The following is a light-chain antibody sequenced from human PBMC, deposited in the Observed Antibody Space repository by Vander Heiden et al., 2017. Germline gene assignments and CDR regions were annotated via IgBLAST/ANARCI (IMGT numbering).Light chain of an antibody. J-gene: IGKJ1*01. CDR3: QQSYSTPGWT. V-gene: IGKV1-39*01. Sequence: DLQLTQSPSSLSASVGARVTITCRASQSISSYLNWYQQKPGKAPKLLIYAASSLQSGVPSRFSGSGSGTDFTLTISSLQPEDFATYYCQQSYSTPGWTFGQGTKVEIK. CDR2: AAS. CDR1: QSISSY.